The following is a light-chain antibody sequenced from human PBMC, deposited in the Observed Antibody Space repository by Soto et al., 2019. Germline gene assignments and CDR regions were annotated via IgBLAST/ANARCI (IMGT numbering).Light chain of an antibody. Sequence: QSALTQPASVSGSPGQSITLSCTGTSSDIGGYDYVSWYQRHPGKAPKLIIYDVNNRPSGVSNRFSGSKSGNTASLTISGLPAEDEAADYCTSYASGSAHVVFGGGTKLTVL. J-gene: IGLJ2*01. CDR2: DVN. V-gene: IGLV2-14*01. CDR1: SSDIGGYDY. CDR3: TSYASGSAHVV.